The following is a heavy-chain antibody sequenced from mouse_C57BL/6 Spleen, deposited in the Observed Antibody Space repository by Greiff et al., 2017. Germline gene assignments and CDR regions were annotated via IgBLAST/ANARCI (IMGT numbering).Heavy chain of an antibody. V-gene: IGHV1-69*01. CDR1: GYTFTSYW. J-gene: IGHJ2*01. CDR3: ARGTLFDY. Sequence: VQLQQPGAELVMPGASVKLSCKASGYTFTSYWMHWVKQRPGQGLEWIGEIDPSDSYTNYNQKFKGKATLTVDKSSSTAYMQLSSLTSEDSAVYYCARGTLFDYWGHGTTLTVSS. D-gene: IGHD3-3*01. CDR2: IDPSDSYT.